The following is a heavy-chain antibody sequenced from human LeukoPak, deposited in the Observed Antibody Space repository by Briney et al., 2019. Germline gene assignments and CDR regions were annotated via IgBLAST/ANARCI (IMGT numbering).Heavy chain of an antibody. CDR1: GYTLTELS. D-gene: IGHD2-2*01. CDR2: ISAYNGNT. J-gene: IGHJ4*02. CDR3: ARDPIVVVTAAGAGFDY. Sequence: ASVKVSCKVSGYTLTELSMHWVRQAPGKGLEWMGWISAYNGNTNYAQKLQGRVTMTTDTSTSTAYMELRSLRSDDTAVYYCARDPIVVVTAAGAGFDYWGQGTLVTVSS. V-gene: IGHV1-18*01.